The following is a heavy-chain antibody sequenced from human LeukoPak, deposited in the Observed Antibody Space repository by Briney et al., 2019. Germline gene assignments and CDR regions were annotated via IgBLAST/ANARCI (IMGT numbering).Heavy chain of an antibody. D-gene: IGHD1-26*01. CDR3: ARVSGSYHGHNDY. V-gene: IGHV1-46*01. J-gene: IGHJ4*02. Sequence: ASVTVSCKASEYTFTSYYMHWVRQAPGQGLEWMGIINPSGGSTSYAQKFQGRVTMTRDMSTSTVYMELSSLRSEDTAVYYCARVSGSYHGHNDYWGQGTLVTVSS. CDR2: INPSGGST. CDR1: EYTFTSYY.